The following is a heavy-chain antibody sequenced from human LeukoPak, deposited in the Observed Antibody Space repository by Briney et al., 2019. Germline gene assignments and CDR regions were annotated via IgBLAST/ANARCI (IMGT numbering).Heavy chain of an antibody. CDR2: ISWNSGSI. CDR3: ARDGITGTTSAFDI. Sequence: PGGSLRLSCAASGFTFDDYAMHWVRQAPGKGLEWVSGISWNSGSIGYADSVKGRFTISRDNAKNSLYLQMNSLRAEDTALYYCARDGITGTTSAFDIWGQGTMVTVSS. V-gene: IGHV3-9*01. J-gene: IGHJ3*02. D-gene: IGHD1-7*01. CDR1: GFTFDDYA.